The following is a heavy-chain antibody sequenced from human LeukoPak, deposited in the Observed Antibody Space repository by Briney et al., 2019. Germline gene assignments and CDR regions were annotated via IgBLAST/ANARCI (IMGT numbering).Heavy chain of an antibody. D-gene: IGHD6-19*01. J-gene: IGHJ4*02. Sequence: ASVRVSCTPSGFTFTTYGISWVRQAPGQGLEWMGWISAYNGDTNYAQKFQGRVTLTTDTSTSTAYMELRSLRSDDTAVYYCARDPSNTSGRYAYFDYWGQGTLVTVSS. CDR3: ARDPSNTSGRYAYFDY. CDR1: GFTFTTYG. CDR2: ISAYNGDT. V-gene: IGHV1-18*01.